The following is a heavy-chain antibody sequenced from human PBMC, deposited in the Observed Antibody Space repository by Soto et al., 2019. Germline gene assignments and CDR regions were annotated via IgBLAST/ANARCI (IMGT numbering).Heavy chain of an antibody. V-gene: IGHV4-31*03. CDR3: ARDWRVCSSTCQHSNWFDP. D-gene: IGHD2-2*01. Sequence: SETLSLTCTVSGGSISSGGYYWIWIRQHPGKGLEWIGYIYYSGSTYYNPSLKSRVTISVDTSKNQFSLKLSSVTAADTAVYYCARDWRVCSSTCQHSNWFDPWGQGTLVTVSS. CDR2: IYYSGST. CDR1: GGSISSGGYY. J-gene: IGHJ5*02.